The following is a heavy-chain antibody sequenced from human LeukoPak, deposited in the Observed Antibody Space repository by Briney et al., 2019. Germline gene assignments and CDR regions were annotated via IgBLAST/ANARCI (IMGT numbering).Heavy chain of an antibody. D-gene: IGHD1-20*01. V-gene: IGHV1-2*02. J-gene: IGHJ4*02. CDR1: GYTFTGYY. Sequence: ASVKVSCKASGYTFTGYYMHWVRQAPGQGPEWMGWINPNSGDTKYEQKFQGRVTMTRDTSSSTGYMELSRLRSDDTAVYYCARDREGISGGLVYYIDYWGQGTLVTVSS. CDR3: ARDREGISGGLVYYIDY. CDR2: INPNSGDT.